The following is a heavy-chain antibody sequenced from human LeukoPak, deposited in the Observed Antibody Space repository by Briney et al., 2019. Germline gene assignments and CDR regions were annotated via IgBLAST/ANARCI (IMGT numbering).Heavy chain of an antibody. D-gene: IGHD2-15*01. CDR1: GYSFTSDW. CDR2: IYPGDSDT. J-gene: IGHJ4*02. Sequence: GESLKISCKGSGYSFTSDWIGWVRQMPGKGLEWMGIIYPGDSDTRYSPSFQGQVTISADKSTSTAYLQWRSLKASDTAVYYCARALYCSGSTYSDFDSWGQGTLVTVSS. CDR3: ARALYCSGSTYSDFDS. V-gene: IGHV5-51*01.